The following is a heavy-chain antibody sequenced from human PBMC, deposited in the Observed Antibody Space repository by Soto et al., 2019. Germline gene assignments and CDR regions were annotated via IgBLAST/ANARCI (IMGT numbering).Heavy chain of an antibody. V-gene: IGHV4-31*03. CDR3: ARGVLY. D-gene: IGHD1-1*01. CDR1: GGSISSGGYF. J-gene: IGHJ4*02. CDR2: IFYSGTT. Sequence: SETLPLTCTVSGGSISSGGYFWSWIRQPPGKGLEWIGNIFYSGTTYYNPSLKSRVTISVDTSKNQFSLKLSSVTAADTAVYFCARGVLYWGQGTLVTVSS.